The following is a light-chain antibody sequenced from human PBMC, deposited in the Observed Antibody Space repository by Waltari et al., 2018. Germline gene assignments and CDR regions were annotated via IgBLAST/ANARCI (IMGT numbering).Light chain of an antibody. CDR3: QQGYT. Sequence: EVLMTQSPATLSVSPVERATLSCRASQRVNANVAWYQQRPGQAPRLLIYSASTRATGIPARFSGSGDGTAFTLTITSLQSEDFAVYYCQQGYTFGQGTKLEIK. V-gene: IGKV3-15*01. CDR1: QRVNAN. CDR2: SAS. J-gene: IGKJ2*01.